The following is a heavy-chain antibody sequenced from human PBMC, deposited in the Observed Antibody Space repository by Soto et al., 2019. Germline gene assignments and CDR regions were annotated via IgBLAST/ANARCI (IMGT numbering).Heavy chain of an antibody. V-gene: IGHV4-59*08. CDR1: GGSIRGYY. D-gene: IGHD6-13*01. J-gene: IGHJ4*02. Sequence: LETLSLTCTVSGGSIRGYYWSWIRQPPGKGLEWIGYIYHSGSANHNPSLRSRVTISVDTSKNQFSLKVSSVTAADTAVYYCARHAVEGYSSTWFNYWGQGTRVTVSS. CDR3: ARHAVEGYSSTWFNY. CDR2: IYHSGSA.